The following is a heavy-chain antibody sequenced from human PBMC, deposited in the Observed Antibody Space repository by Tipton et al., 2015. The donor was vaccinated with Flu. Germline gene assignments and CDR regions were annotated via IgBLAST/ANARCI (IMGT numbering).Heavy chain of an antibody. CDR1: GGSISSYY. V-gene: IGHV4-59*01. CDR3: ARDSLSGLYYFDY. Sequence: LSLTCTVSGGSISSYYWSWIRQPPGKGLEWIGYIYYSGSTNYNPSLKSRVTISVDTSKNQFSLKLSSVTAADTAVYYCARDSLSGLYYFDYWGQGTLVTVSS. CDR2: IYYSGST. D-gene: IGHD5-12*01. J-gene: IGHJ4*02.